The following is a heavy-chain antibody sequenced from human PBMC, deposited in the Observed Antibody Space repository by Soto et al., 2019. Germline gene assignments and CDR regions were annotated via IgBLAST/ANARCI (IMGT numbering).Heavy chain of an antibody. V-gene: IGHV1-69*01. CDR1: EGTFNSYA. D-gene: IGHD6-13*01. Sequence: QAQVVQSGAEVRKPGSSVKLSCKASEGTFNSYAIAWVRQAPGQELEWMGGIIPYYNTLNYAQKFQDRVTVPADDSTNTVYMELSSLRSDDTAVYFCASGASRWYPYFFDSWAQGTLVTVSS. CDR2: IIPYYNTL. CDR3: ASGASRWYPYFFDS. J-gene: IGHJ4*02.